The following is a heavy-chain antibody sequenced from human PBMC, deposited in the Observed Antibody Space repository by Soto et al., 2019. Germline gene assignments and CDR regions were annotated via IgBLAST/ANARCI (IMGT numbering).Heavy chain of an antibody. CDR2: INPSGGGT. D-gene: IGHD6-19*01. Sequence: GLEWMGIINPSGGGTSYAQKFQGRVTMTRDTSTSTVYMELSSLRSEDTAVYYCARDSVAVAGIQSLGYYYYVMDVWGQGTTVTVSS. V-gene: IGHV1-46*01. J-gene: IGHJ6*02. CDR3: ARDSVAVAGIQSLGYYYYVMDV.